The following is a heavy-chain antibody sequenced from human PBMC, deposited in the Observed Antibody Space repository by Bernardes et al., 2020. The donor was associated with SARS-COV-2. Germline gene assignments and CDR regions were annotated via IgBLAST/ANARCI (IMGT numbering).Heavy chain of an antibody. CDR1: GYSFTRHW. J-gene: IGHJ4*02. D-gene: IGHD5-12*01. V-gene: IGHV5-51*01. CDR2: IYPGDSDT. CDR3: ARPEIYSGYEN. Sequence: GASLKISCEASGYSFTRHWIAWVRPMPGKGLEWMGTIYPGDSDTRYSPSFEGQVTISADKSISTAYLQWSSLKASDTAIYYCARPEIYSGYENWGQGTLVTVSS.